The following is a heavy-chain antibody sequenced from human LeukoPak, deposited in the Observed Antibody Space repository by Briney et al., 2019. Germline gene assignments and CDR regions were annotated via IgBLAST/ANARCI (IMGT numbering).Heavy chain of an antibody. D-gene: IGHD3-16*01. CDR1: GGSISSYY. V-gene: IGHV4-59*12. CDR2: IYYSGST. Sequence: SETLSLTCTVSGGSISSYYWSWIRQPPGKGLEWIGYIYYSGSTKYNPSLKSRVTISVDTSKNQFSLKLSSVTAADTAVYYCARDDTFGGVIPWGQGTLVTVSS. CDR3: ARDDTFGGVIP. J-gene: IGHJ5*02.